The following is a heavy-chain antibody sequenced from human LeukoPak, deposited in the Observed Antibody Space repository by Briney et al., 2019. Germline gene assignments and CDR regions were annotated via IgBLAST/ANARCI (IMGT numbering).Heavy chain of an antibody. Sequence: SETLSLTCAVYGGSFSGYYWSWIRQPPGEGLEWIGEINHSGSTNYNPSLKSRVTISVDTSKNQFSLKLSSVTAADTAVYYCASSRGYSYGLDYWGQGTLVTVSS. CDR3: ASSRGYSYGLDY. CDR1: GGSFSGYY. V-gene: IGHV4-34*01. D-gene: IGHD5-18*01. J-gene: IGHJ4*02. CDR2: INHSGST.